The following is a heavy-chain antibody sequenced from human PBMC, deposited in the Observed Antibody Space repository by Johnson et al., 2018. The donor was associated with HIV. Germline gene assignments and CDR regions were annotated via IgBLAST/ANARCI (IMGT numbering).Heavy chain of an antibody. CDR3: AKGRELGYCSGGICSDAFDI. CDR1: GFTFSSYA. CDR2: IHQGEGER. V-gene: IGHV3-7*01. J-gene: IGHJ3*02. Sequence: VQLVESGGGVVHPGRSLRLSCAASGFTFSSYAMHWVRQAPGKGLEWVANIHQGEGERNSGDALRGRVTISRENAKNSLYLQMNSLRVEDTAVYYCAKGRELGYCSGGICSDAFDIWGQGTMVNVSS. D-gene: IGHD2-15*01.